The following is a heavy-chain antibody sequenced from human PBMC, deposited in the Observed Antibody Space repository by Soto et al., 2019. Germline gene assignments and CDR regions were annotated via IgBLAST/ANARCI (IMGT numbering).Heavy chain of an antibody. CDR2: IYYSGGT. CDR1: GGSISSYY. CDR3: ARRYGSCFDY. Sequence: VQLQESGPGLVKPSETLSLTCTVSGGSISSYYWSWIGQPPGKGLEWYGYIYYSGGTNYNPALKSRVTISVDTSKNQYSLKLSSVTAAGTAVYYSARRYGSCFDYWGRGTLVTVSS. V-gene: IGHV4-59*08. D-gene: IGHD5-18*01. J-gene: IGHJ4*02.